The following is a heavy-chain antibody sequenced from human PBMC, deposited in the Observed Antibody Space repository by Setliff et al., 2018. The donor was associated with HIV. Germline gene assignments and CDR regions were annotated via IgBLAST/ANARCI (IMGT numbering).Heavy chain of an antibody. CDR1: GFTFSNFG. CDR2: IRFDGSEK. Sequence: GGSLRLSCAASGFTFSNFGLHWVRQAPGKGLEWVSFIRFDGSEKFYADSVQGRFTISRDTSKKTLYLQMNSLRPEDSAIYYCAKGGYCTSSGCSNLNWFDPWGQGILVTVSS. J-gene: IGHJ5*02. CDR3: AKGGYCTSSGCSNLNWFDP. V-gene: IGHV3-30*02. D-gene: IGHD2-2*01.